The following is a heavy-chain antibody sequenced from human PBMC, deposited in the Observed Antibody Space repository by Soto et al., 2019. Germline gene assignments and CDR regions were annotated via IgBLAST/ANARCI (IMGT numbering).Heavy chain of an antibody. CDR2: IYPGDSDT. V-gene: IGHV5-51*01. CDR1: GNKFTSYL. Sequence: PXESLKVSCKCSGNKFTSYLIGWMRQVHGKGLEWMGIIYPGDSDTRYSPSFQGQVTISADKSISTAYLQWSSLKASDTAMYYCARSYLKEYYYYYGMDVWGQATTVTVSS. CDR3: ARSYLKEYYYYYGMDV. D-gene: IGHD1-26*01. J-gene: IGHJ6*02.